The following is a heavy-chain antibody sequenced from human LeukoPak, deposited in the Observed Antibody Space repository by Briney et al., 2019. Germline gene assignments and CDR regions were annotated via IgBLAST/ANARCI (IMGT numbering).Heavy chain of an antibody. J-gene: IGHJ4*02. CDR3: AKDLYTVPGACAH. V-gene: IGHV3-23*01. CDR2: ISGRGDGR. CDR1: GFTFSSYA. Sequence: GGSLRLSCAASGFTFSSYAMNWVRQAPGKGLEWVSGISGRGDGRYYTDSLKGRFTISRDISRTTVSLQMNSLTVEDTAIYYCAKDLYTVPGACAHWGQGTLVTVSS. D-gene: IGHD6-19*01.